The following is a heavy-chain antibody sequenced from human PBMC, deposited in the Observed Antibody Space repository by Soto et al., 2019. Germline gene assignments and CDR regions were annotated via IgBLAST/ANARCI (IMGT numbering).Heavy chain of an antibody. Sequence: QVQLVQSGAEVKNPGASVKVSCKASGYTFTGYYMHWVRQAPGQGLEWMGRINPDSGDTIYAENFQDRVTMTRDTSISTAYMELSRLRSDDTAVYYCARRGRKYYYDSSGYHDAFDIWGQGTMVTVSS. V-gene: IGHV1-2*02. D-gene: IGHD3-22*01. CDR1: GYTFTGYY. CDR2: INPDSGDT. CDR3: ARRGRKYYYDSSGYHDAFDI. J-gene: IGHJ3*02.